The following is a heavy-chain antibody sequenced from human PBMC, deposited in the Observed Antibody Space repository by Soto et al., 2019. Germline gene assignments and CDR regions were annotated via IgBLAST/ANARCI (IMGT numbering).Heavy chain of an antibody. Sequence: QVQLQESGPGLVKPSQTLSLTCTVSGGSISSGGYYWSWIRQHPGKGLEWIGYIYYSGRTYYNPTLKNLFTISVNTSKKQFSPQQSSVTAAAMAVYYCAREKGLALGHYIDYWGQGTLVTVSS. CDR2: IYYSGRT. V-gene: IGHV4-31*01. CDR1: GGSISSGGYY. J-gene: IGHJ4*02. D-gene: IGHD6-19*01. CDR3: AREKGLALGHYIDY.